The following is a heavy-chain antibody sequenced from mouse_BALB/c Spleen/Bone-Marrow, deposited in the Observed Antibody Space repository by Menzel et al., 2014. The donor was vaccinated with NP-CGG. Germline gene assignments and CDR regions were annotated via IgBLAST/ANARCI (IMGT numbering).Heavy chain of an antibody. Sequence: DVQLVESGGGLVKSGGSLKLSCAASGFSFNGYGMSWVRQTPEKRLEWVATISGGGSYTFYPDSVKGRFTISRDNAKNNLYLQLSSLRSEDTALYYCARHAYYDQTEVSFVYWGQGTLVTVSA. J-gene: IGHJ3*01. CDR1: GFSFNGYG. D-gene: IGHD2-4*01. V-gene: IGHV5-9-2*01. CDR2: ISGGGSYT. CDR3: ARHAYYDQTEVSFVY.